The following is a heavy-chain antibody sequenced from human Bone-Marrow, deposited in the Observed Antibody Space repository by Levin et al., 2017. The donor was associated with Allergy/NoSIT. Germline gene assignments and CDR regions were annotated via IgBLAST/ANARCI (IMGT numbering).Heavy chain of an antibody. J-gene: IGHJ6*03. V-gene: IGHV3-48*04. CDR3: ARDKVGRVLAPWAHGYMDV. CDR1: GFTFSSYS. Sequence: GGSLRLSCVASGFTFSSYSINWVRQAPGKGLEWVAYISSSSSSKYYADSLKGRITISRDNAKNSLYLQMNSLRVEDTAVYYCARDKVGRVLAPWAHGYMDVWGKGTTVTVSS. CDR2: ISSSSSSK. D-gene: IGHD3-3*02.